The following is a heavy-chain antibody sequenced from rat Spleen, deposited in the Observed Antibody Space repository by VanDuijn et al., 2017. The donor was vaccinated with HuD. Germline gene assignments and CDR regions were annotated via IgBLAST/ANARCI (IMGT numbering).Heavy chain of an antibody. CDR3: TRDLLHYGNYVFAY. J-gene: IGHJ3*01. CDR2: ISYGDSSGHSST. V-gene: IGHV5-29*01. CDR1: GFTFNKYD. Sequence: EVQLVESDGGLVQPGRSLKLSCAASGFTFNKYDMAWVRQAPTKGLEWVATISYGDSSGHSSTYYRDSVKGRFTISRDNAKSSLYLQMDSLRSGDTATYYCTRDLLHYGNYVFAYWGQGTLVTVSS. D-gene: IGHD1-8*01.